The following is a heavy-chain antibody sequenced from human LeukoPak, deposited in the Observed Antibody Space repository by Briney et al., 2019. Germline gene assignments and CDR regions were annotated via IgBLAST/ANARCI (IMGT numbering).Heavy chain of an antibody. CDR2: ISTSGST. Sequence: PSETLSLTCPVSGGSTSRYYWSWIRQPAGKGLEWIGRISTSGSTNYNPSLRSRVTMSVDTSKNQFSLKLSSVTAADTAVYYCARDPGYCSSTSCPGFDYWGQGTLVTVSS. J-gene: IGHJ4*02. V-gene: IGHV4-4*07. D-gene: IGHD2-2*01. CDR1: GGSTSRYY. CDR3: ARDPGYCSSTSCPGFDY.